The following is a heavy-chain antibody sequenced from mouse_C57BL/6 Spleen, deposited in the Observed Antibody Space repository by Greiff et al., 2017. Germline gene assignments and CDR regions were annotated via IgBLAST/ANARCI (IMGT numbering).Heavy chain of an antibody. D-gene: IGHD2-3*01. CDR3: ARMAGWPYAMGY. V-gene: IGHV1-55*01. CDR1: GYTFTSYW. Sequence: QVQLQQPGAELVKPGASVKMSCKASGYTFTSYWITWVKQRPGQGLEWIGDIYPGSGRTNYNEKFKGKATLTVDTSSSTAYMQLSSLTSEDSAVYYCARMAGWPYAMGYWGQGTSVTVSS. J-gene: IGHJ4*01. CDR2: IYPGSGRT.